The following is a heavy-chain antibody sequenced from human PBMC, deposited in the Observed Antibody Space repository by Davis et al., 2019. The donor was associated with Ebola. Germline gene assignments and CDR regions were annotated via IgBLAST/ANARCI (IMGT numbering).Heavy chain of an antibody. Sequence: MPSETLSLTCTVSGGSISSYYWSWIRQPPGKGLEWIGYIYYSGSTNYNPSLKSRVTISVDTSKNQFSLKLSSVTAADTAVYYCARATYYYGLSDVWGQGTTVTVSS. J-gene: IGHJ6*02. CDR1: GGSISSYY. CDR2: IYYSGST. V-gene: IGHV4-59*12. D-gene: IGHD3-10*01. CDR3: ARATYYYGLSDV.